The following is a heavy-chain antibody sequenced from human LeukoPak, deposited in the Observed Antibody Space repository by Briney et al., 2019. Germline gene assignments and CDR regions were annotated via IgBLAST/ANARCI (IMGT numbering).Heavy chain of an antibody. CDR1: GFTFSSYW. J-gene: IGHJ6*04. Sequence: PGGSLRLSCAASGFTFSSYWMSWVRQAPGKGLEWVANIKQDGSEKYYVDSVKGRFTISRDNAKNSLYLQMNSLRAEDTAVYYCARDNLTPKQQPPDMDVWGKGTTVTVSS. CDR3: ARDNLTPKQQPPDMDV. V-gene: IGHV3-7*01. D-gene: IGHD6-13*01. CDR2: IKQDGSEK.